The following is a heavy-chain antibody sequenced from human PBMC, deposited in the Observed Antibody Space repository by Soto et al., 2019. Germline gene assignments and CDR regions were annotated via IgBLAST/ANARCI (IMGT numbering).Heavy chain of an antibody. J-gene: IGHJ4*02. Sequence: QVLLVESGGGVVQPGRSLRISCAVSGFTFSSFGMHWVRQAPGKGLEWVAVISDDGSSKHYADSLKGRFTISRDNSKNTLYLQMDSLGPEETAVYYCAKDRWGDFGDLNLPGYWGQGTLVTVSA. V-gene: IGHV3-30*18. CDR3: AKDRWGDFGDLNLPGY. CDR2: ISDDGSSK. D-gene: IGHD4-17*01. CDR1: GFTFSSFG.